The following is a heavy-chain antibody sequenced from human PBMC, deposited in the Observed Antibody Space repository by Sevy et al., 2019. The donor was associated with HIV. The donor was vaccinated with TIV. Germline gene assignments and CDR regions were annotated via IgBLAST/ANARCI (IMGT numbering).Heavy chain of an antibody. V-gene: IGHV4-59*01. CDR1: GDSISGYY. CDR3: ARAAANYYYAMDV. J-gene: IGHJ6*02. CDR2: IYYNGRT. Sequence: SETLSLTCTVFGDSISGYYWSWIRQSPGKGLQWIGYIYYNGRTNYDPSLKSRVTISTDTSKNQFCLKLSSVTAADTAIYYCARAAANYYYAMDVWGQGTTVTVSS.